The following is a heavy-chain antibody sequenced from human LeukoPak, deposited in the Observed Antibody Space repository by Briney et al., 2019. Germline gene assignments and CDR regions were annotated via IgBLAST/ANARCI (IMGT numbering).Heavy chain of an antibody. CDR3: AKDKSIQLWGIFDY. CDR2: ISYDGSNK. CDR1: GFTLSSYG. D-gene: IGHD5-18*01. J-gene: IGHJ4*02. Sequence: PGGSLRLSCAASGFTLSSYGMHWVRQAPGKGLEWVAVISYDGSNKYYADSVKGRFTISRDNSKNTLYLQMNSLRAEDTAVYYCAKDKSIQLWGIFDYWGQGTLVTVSS. V-gene: IGHV3-30*18.